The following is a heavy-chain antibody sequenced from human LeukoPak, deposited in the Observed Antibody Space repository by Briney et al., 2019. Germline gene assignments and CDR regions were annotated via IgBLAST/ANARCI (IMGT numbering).Heavy chain of an antibody. Sequence: ASVKVSCKASGGTFSSYAISWVRQAPGQGVEWMGGIIPIFGTANYAQKFQGRVTITADESTSTAYMELSSLRSEDTAVYYCARDPYCSSTSCYTLFDPWGQGTLVTVSS. CDR1: GGTFSSYA. CDR3: ARDPYCSSTSCYTLFDP. V-gene: IGHV1-69*13. CDR2: IIPIFGTA. D-gene: IGHD2-2*02. J-gene: IGHJ5*02.